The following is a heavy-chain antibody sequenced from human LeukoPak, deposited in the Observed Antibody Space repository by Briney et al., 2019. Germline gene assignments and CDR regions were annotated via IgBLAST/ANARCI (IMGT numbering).Heavy chain of an antibody. V-gene: IGHV3-21*04. CDR2: ISSSSSYI. CDR1: GFTFSSYC. D-gene: IGHD5-12*01. J-gene: IGHJ4*02. CDR3: ATNGGGDSGYGNFDY. Sequence: GGSLRLSCAASGFTFSSYCMDWVRQTPGKGLEWVSSISSSSSYIYYADSVKGRFTISRDNAKNSLYLQMNRLRAEDTALYYCATNGGGDSGYGNFDYWGQGTLVTVSS.